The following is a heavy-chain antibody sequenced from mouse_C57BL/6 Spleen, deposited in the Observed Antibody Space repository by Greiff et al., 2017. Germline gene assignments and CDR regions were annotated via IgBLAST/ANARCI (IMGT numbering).Heavy chain of an antibody. D-gene: IGHD2-4*01. CDR1: GYTFTSYT. CDR3: ARDDYDDYFDY. Sequence: QVQLQQSGAELARPGASVKMSCKASGYTFTSYTMHWVKQRPGQGLEWIGYINPSSGYTKYNQKFKDKATLTADKSSSTAYMQLSSLTSEDSAVYYWARDDYDDYFDYWGQGTTLTVSS. V-gene: IGHV1-4*01. J-gene: IGHJ2*01. CDR2: INPSSGYT.